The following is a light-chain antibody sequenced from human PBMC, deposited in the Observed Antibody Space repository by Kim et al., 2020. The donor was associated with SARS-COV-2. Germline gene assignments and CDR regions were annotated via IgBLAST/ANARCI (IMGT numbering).Light chain of an antibody. CDR3: GTWDNSLINCV. J-gene: IGLJ1*01. CDR2: DNN. CDR1: RSNIGGNH. Sequence: GQRVTIPCSESRSNIGGNHGSWYQQLPGTAPKLLIYDNNKRPSGIPDRFSGSKSGTSATLGITELQTGDEADYYCGTWDNSLINCVFGAGTKVTVL. V-gene: IGLV1-51*01.